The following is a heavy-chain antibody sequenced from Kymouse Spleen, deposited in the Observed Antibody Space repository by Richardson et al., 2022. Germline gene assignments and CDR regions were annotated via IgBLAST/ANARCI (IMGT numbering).Heavy chain of an antibody. CDR3: ARYDFWSGYYYYYYYGMDV. J-gene: IGHJ6*02. V-gene: IGHV7-4-1*01. D-gene: IGHD3-3*01. CDR2: INTNTGNP. CDR1: GYTFTSYA. Sequence: QVQLVQSGSELKKPGASVKVSCKASGYTFTSYAMNWVRQAPGQGLEWMGWINTNTGNPTYAQGFTGRFVFSLDTSVSTAYLQICSLKAEDTAVYYCARYDFWSGYYYYYYYGMDVWGQGTTVTVSS.